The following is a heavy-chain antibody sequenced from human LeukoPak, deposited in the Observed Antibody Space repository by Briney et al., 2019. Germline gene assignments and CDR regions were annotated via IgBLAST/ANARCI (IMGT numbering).Heavy chain of an antibody. CDR1: GGSISSSSYY. V-gene: IGHV4-39*07. J-gene: IGHJ3*02. CDR2: INHSGST. Sequence: SVTLSLTCTVSGGSISSSSYYWGWIRQPPGKGLEWIGEINHSGSTNYNPSLKSRVTISVDTSKNQFSLKLSSVTAADTAVYYCARDHGSSWYARRYRRDAFDIWGQGTMVTVSS. D-gene: IGHD6-13*01. CDR3: ARDHGSSWYARRYRRDAFDI.